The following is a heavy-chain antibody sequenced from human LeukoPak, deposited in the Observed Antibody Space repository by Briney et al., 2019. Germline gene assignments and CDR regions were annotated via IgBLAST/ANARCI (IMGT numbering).Heavy chain of an antibody. CDR1: GYTFTVYY. V-gene: IGHV1-69*13. CDR2: IIPIFGTA. D-gene: IGHD6-19*01. J-gene: IGHJ4*02. CDR3: ARAPHGSSGWYGYFVY. Sequence: ASVKVSCKASGYTFTVYYIHWVRQAPGQGLEWMGGIIPIFGTANYAQKFQGRVTITADESTSTAYMELSSLRSEDTAVYYCARAPHGSSGWYGYFVYWGQGTLVTVSS.